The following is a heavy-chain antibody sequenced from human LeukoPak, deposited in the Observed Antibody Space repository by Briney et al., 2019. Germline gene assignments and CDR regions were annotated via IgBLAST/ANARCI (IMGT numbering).Heavy chain of an antibody. D-gene: IGHD4-17*01. V-gene: IGHV4-59*08. J-gene: IGHJ4*02. CDR2: IYYSGST. Sequence: SETLSLTCTVSGGSISNYYWSWIRQPPGKGLEWIGYIYYSGSTNYNPSLKSRVTISIDTSKNQFSLKLSSVTAADTAVYYCARRQYDDYDFDYWGQGTLVTVSS. CDR3: ARRQYDDYDFDY. CDR1: GGSISNYY.